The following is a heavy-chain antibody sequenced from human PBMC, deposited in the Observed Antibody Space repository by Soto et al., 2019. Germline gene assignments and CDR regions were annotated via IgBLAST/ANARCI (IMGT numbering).Heavy chain of an antibody. V-gene: IGHV3-21*02. Sequence: EVQLVESGGGLVKPGGSLRLSCAASGFTFSYYSMIWVRQAPGKGLEWVSCISSSSSHIYYADSVQGRFTISRDNAKNSLYRQMNSLRAEDTALYYCARDQDAFDIWGRGTEVTVSS. CDR3: ARDQDAFDI. CDR1: GFTFSYYS. CDR2: ISSSSSHI. J-gene: IGHJ3*02.